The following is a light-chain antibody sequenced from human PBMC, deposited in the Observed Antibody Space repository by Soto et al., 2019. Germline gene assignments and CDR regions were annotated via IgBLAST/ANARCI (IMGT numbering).Light chain of an antibody. Sequence: QSVLTQPASASGSPGQSVTISCTGTSSDVGGYNYVSWYQQHPGKAPKLMIYEVSKRPSGVPDRFSGSKSGNTASLTVSGLHAEDEADYYCSSYAGSNNYVFGTGTKVTVL. CDR3: SSYAGSNNYV. J-gene: IGLJ1*01. V-gene: IGLV2-8*01. CDR1: SSDVGGYNY. CDR2: EVS.